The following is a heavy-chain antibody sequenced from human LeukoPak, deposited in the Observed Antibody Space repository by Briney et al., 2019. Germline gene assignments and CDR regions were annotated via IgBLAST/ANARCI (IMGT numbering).Heavy chain of an antibody. CDR2: IKSKTDGGTT. CDR1: GFTFSNAW. D-gene: IGHD2-15*01. V-gene: IGHV3-15*01. CDR3: TTELPIDIVVVVAATPY. J-gene: IGHJ4*02. Sequence: PGGSLRLSCAASGFTFSNAWMSWVRQAPGKGLEWVGRIKSKTDGGTTDYAAPVKGRFTISRDDSKNTLYLQMNSLKTEDTAVYYCTTELPIDIVVVVAATPYWGQGTLVTVSS.